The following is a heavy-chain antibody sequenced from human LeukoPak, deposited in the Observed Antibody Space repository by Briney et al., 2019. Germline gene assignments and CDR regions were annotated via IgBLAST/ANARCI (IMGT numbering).Heavy chain of an antibody. CDR2: IYANDDA. CDR1: GFTVSDSY. Sequence: GGSLRLSCAVSGFTVSDSYMNWVRQAPGKGLEWVSVIYANDDAFYADSVKGRFTVSRDNFKNTWYLQMNSLTAEDTALYYCARQKSTWGQGTLVTVSS. V-gene: IGHV3-66*04. J-gene: IGHJ5*02. CDR3: ARQKST.